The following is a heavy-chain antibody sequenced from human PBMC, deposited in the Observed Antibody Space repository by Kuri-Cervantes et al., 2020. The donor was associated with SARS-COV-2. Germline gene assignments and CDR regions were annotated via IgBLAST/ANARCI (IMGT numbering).Heavy chain of an antibody. Sequence: GESLKISCAASGFTFSSYAMHWVRQAPGKGLEWVAVISYDGSNKYYADSVKGRFTISRDNSKNTLYLQMNSLRAEDTAVYYCARDGYDSSDYYLDYWGQGTLVTVSS. CDR1: GFTFSSYA. V-gene: IGHV3-30-3*01. CDR2: ISYDGSNK. J-gene: IGHJ4*02. D-gene: IGHD3-22*01. CDR3: ARDGYDSSDYYLDY.